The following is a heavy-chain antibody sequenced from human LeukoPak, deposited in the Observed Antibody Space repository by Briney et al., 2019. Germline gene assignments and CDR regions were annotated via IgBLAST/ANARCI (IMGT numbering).Heavy chain of an antibody. CDR1: GFTFSDYY. Sequence: PGGSLRLSCAASGFTFSDYYMGWIRQAPGKGLQWVSYISASGDTIYYSDSVKGRFTISRDNAKNSLFLQMDSLRAEDTAVYYCAKDHDYDFWSGYYDYWGQGTLVTVSS. J-gene: IGHJ4*02. D-gene: IGHD3-3*01. CDR2: ISASGDTI. V-gene: IGHV3-11*01. CDR3: AKDHDYDFWSGYYDY.